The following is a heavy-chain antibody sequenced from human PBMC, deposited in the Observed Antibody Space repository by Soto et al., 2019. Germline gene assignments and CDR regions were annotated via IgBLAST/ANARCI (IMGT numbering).Heavy chain of an antibody. CDR1: GYTFTSYA. D-gene: IGHD3-10*01. V-gene: IGHV1-3*01. CDR3: ARSPGYYYGSGQKNPTPYNWFDP. CDR2: INAGNGNT. Sequence: GASVKVSCKASGYTFTSYAMHWVRQAPGQRLEWMGWINAGNGNTKYSQKFQGRVTITRDTSASTAYMELSSLRSEDTAVYYCARSPGYYYGSGQKNPTPYNWFDPWGQGTLVTVSS. J-gene: IGHJ5*02.